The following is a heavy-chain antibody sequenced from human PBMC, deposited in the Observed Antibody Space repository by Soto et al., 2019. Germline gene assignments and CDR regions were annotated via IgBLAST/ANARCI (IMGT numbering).Heavy chain of an antibody. D-gene: IGHD5-18*01. CDR3: ARDFRIRGYSYGSVFDY. CDR2: ISYDGSNK. J-gene: IGHJ4*02. CDR1: GFTFSSYS. Sequence: PGGSLRLSCAASGFTFSSYSMHWVRQAPGKGLEWVAVISYDGSNKYYADSVKGRFTISRDNSKNTLYLQMNSLRAEDTAVYYCARDFRIRGYSYGSVFDYWGQGTLVTVSS. V-gene: IGHV3-30-3*01.